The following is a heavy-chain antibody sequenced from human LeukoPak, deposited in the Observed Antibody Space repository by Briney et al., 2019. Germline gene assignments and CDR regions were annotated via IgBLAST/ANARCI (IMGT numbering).Heavy chain of an antibody. Sequence: SETLSLACAVYGGSFSGYYWSWIRQPPGKGLEWIGEINHSGSTNYNPSLKSRVTISVDTSKNQFSLKLSSVTAADTAVYYCARARRFGEPGVPYGMDVWGQGTTVTVSS. J-gene: IGHJ6*02. CDR1: GGSFSGYY. CDR2: INHSGST. V-gene: IGHV4-34*01. CDR3: ARARRFGEPGVPYGMDV. D-gene: IGHD3-10*01.